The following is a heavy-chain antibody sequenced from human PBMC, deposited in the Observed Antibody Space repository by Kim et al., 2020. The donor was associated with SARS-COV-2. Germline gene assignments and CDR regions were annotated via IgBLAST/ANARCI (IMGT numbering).Heavy chain of an antibody. V-gene: IGHV3-33*05. Sequence: GGSLRLSCAASGFTFSSYGMHWVRQAPGKGLEWVAVISYDGSNKYYADSVKGRFTISRDNSKNTLYLQMNSLRAEDTAVYYCAREDIVVVPAAMLGSKNYYYYYGMDVWGQGTTVTVSS. J-gene: IGHJ6*02. CDR1: GFTFSSYG. D-gene: IGHD2-2*01. CDR2: ISYDGSNK. CDR3: AREDIVVVPAAMLGSKNYYYYYGMDV.